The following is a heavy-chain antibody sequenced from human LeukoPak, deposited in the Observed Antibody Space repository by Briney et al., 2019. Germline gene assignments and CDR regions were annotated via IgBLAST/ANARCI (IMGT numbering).Heavy chain of an antibody. CDR3: AREVRLGIYYYYYMDV. CDR2: ISGSGGST. CDR1: GFTFSSYA. V-gene: IGHV3-23*01. Sequence: TGGSLRLSCAASGFTFSSYATSWVRQAPGKGLEWVSAISGSGGSTYYADSVKGRFTISRDNSKNTLYLQMNSLRAEDTAVYYCAREVRLGIYYYYYMDVWGKGTTVTVSS. D-gene: IGHD7-27*01. J-gene: IGHJ6*03.